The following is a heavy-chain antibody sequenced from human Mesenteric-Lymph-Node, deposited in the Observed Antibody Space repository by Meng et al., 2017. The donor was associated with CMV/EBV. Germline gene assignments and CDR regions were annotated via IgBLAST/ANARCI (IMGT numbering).Heavy chain of an antibody. CDR3: ARERSDSSYYYGMDV. Sequence: GESLKISCAASGFTFSSYEMNWVRQAPGKGLEWVSYISSSGSTIYYADSVKGRFTISRDTAKNSLYLQMNSLRAEDTAVYYCARERSDSSYYYGMDVWGQGTTVTVSS. CDR1: GFTFSSYE. CDR2: ISSSGSTI. J-gene: IGHJ6*02. D-gene: IGHD2-21*02. V-gene: IGHV3-48*03.